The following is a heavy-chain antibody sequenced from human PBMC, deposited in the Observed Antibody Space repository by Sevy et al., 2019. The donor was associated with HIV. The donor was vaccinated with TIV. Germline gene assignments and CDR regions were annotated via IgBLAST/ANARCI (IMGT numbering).Heavy chain of an antibody. D-gene: IGHD6-19*01. Sequence: GGSLRLSCAASGFTFSTYAMSWVRQAPGKGLEWVSGISCSGISIYYAGSMKGRFTISKDNSKNTLILQMNSLRAEDTAIYYCAKELPGYQYDSSGNLDTWGQGRLVTVSS. CDR1: GFTFSTYA. J-gene: IGHJ5*02. CDR3: AKELPGYQYDSSGNLDT. CDR2: ISCSGISI. V-gene: IGHV3-23*01.